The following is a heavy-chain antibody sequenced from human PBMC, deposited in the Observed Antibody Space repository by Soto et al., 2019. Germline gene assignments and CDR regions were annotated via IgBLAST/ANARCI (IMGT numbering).Heavy chain of an antibody. Sequence: QVQLVESGGGVVQPGRSLRLSCAASGFTFSSYGMHWVRQAPGKGLEWVAVISYDGSNKYYADSVKGRFTISRDNSKNTLYLQMNSLRAEDTAVYYCAKGRLRLGELSSLDYWGQGTLVTVSS. D-gene: IGHD3-16*02. CDR3: AKGRLRLGELSSLDY. CDR1: GFTFSSYG. V-gene: IGHV3-30*18. CDR2: ISYDGSNK. J-gene: IGHJ4*02.